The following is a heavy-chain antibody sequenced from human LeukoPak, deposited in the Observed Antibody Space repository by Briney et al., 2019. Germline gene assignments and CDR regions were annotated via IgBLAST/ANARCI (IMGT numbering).Heavy chain of an antibody. Sequence: GGSLRLSCATSGFTFSNYGMHWVRQAPGKGLECVAVISYDGSNKYYADSVKGRFTISRDNSKNTLYLQMNSLRAEDTAVYYCAKDYYDILTGSFRGGYYYYGMDVWGQGTTVTVSS. CDR1: GFTFSNYG. J-gene: IGHJ6*02. D-gene: IGHD3-9*01. CDR2: ISYDGSNK. V-gene: IGHV3-30*18. CDR3: AKDYYDILTGSFRGGYYYYGMDV.